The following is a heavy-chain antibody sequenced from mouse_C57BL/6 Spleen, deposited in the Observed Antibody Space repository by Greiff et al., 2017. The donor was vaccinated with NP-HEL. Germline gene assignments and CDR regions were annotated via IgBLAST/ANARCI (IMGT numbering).Heavy chain of an antibody. CDR2: IDPSDSYT. D-gene: IGHD1-1*01. Sequence: QVQLQQPGAELVKPGASVKLSCKASGYTFTSYWMQWVKQRPGQGLEWIGEIDPSDSYTNYNQKFKGKATLTVDTSSSTAYMQLSSLTSEDSAVYYCARFGSSYGYWGQGTTLTVSS. CDR3: ARFGSSYGY. CDR1: GYTFTSYW. J-gene: IGHJ2*01. V-gene: IGHV1-50*01.